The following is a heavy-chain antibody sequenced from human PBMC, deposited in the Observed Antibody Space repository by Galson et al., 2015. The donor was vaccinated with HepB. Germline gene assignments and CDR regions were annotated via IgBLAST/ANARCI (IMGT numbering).Heavy chain of an antibody. CDR1: GFTFSSYS. CDR2: ISSSSSNI. D-gene: IGHD5-18*01. CDR3: ARDRGGYSYGRTSHPLDY. V-gene: IGHV3-21*01. J-gene: IGHJ4*02. Sequence: SLRLSCAASGFTFSSYSMNWVRQAPGKGLEWVSSISSSSSNIYSAASVKGRFTISRDNAKNSLYLQMNSLRAEDTAVYYCARDRGGYSYGRTSHPLDYWGQGTRVTVSS.